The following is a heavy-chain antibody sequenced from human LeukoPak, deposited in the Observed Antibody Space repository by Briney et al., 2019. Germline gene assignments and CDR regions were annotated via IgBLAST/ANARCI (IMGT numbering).Heavy chain of an antibody. CDR1: GGSINSNNYY. CDR3: QSRYLEWLLEY. V-gene: IGHV4-39*01. CDR2: IYSSGSA. Sequence: SETLSLTCTVSGGSINSNNYYWGRIRQPPGKGLEWIGSIYSSGSAYYNPSLKSRVTISVDTSKNQFSLRLSSVTAADTAVYYCQSRYLEWLLEYWGQGTLVTVSS. D-gene: IGHD3-3*01. J-gene: IGHJ4*02.